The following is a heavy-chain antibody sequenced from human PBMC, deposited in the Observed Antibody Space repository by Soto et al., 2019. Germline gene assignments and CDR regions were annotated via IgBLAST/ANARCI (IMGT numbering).Heavy chain of an antibody. Sequence: GWSLRLSCAASGFTFSSYDMHWVRQAPGKGLEWVAFIWYDGSNKYSADSVKGRFTISRDNSKNTLYVQLNSRRAEGTAVYYCARPLGGIVYDYWGHGTLVTVSS. CDR3: ARPLGGIVYDY. J-gene: IGHJ4*01. D-gene: IGHD2-15*01. CDR2: IWYDGSNK. V-gene: IGHV3-33*08. CDR1: GFTFSSYD.